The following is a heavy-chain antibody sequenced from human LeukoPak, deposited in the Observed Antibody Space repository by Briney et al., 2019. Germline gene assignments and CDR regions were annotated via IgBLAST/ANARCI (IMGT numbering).Heavy chain of an antibody. Sequence: GGSLRLSCAASRFTFSAYAMGWIRQAPGKGLEWVSTISSSGDNTYYADSVKGRFTISRDNSKNTLYLQMNSLRTEDTAVYYCARAPTSEQQLQFDYWGQGTLVTVSS. V-gene: IGHV3-23*01. D-gene: IGHD6-13*01. CDR2: ISSSGDNT. J-gene: IGHJ4*02. CDR1: RFTFSAYA. CDR3: ARAPTSEQQLQFDY.